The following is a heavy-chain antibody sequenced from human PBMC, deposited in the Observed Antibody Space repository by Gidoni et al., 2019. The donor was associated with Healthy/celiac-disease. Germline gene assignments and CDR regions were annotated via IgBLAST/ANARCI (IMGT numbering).Heavy chain of an antibody. V-gene: IGHV3-49*04. J-gene: IGHJ3*02. CDR1: GFTFGDYA. CDR2: IRSKAYGGTT. Sequence: EVQLVESGGGLVQLGRSLRLSCTASGFTFGDYAMSWVRQAPGNGLEWVGFIRSKAYGGTTEYAASVKGRFTISRDDSKSIAYLQMNSLKTEDTAVYYCTRGGWASGSYYLLDAFDIWGQGTMVTVSS. CDR3: TRGGWASGSYYLLDAFDI. D-gene: IGHD1-26*01.